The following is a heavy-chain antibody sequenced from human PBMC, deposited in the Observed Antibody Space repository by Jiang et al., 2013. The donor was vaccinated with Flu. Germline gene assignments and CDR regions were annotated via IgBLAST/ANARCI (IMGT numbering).Heavy chain of an antibody. CDR1: GFSLSTSGMC. D-gene: IGHD6-19*01. CDR3: ARNSVSVAVAGNYWYFDL. J-gene: IGHJ2*01. CDR2: IDWDDDK. Sequence: KPTQTLTLTCTFSGFSLSTSGMCVSWIRQPPGKALEWLALIDWDDDKYYSTSLKTRLTISKDTSKNQVVLTMTNMDPVDTATYYCARNSVSVAVAGNYWYFDLWGRGTLVTVSS. V-gene: IGHV2-70*01.